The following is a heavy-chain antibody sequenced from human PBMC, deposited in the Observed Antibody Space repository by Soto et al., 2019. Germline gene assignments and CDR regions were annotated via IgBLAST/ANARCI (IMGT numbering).Heavy chain of an antibody. D-gene: IGHD3-16*01. V-gene: IGHV3-30-3*01. J-gene: IGHJ6*02. CDR1: GFTFSSYA. CDR2: ISYDGSNK. Sequence: QVQLVESGGGVVQPGRSLRLSCAASGFTFSSYAMHWVRQAPGKGLEWVAVISYDGSNKYYADSVKGRFTISRDNSKNTLYLQMNSLRAEDTAVYYCARSSLGAYYYYYGMDVWGQGTTVTVSS. CDR3: ARSSLGAYYYYYGMDV.